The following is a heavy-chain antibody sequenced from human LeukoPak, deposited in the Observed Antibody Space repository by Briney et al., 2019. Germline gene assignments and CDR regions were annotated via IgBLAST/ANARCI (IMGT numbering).Heavy chain of an antibody. CDR3: ARIDGDGYPLDS. CDR2: LHRSDST. J-gene: IGHJ4*02. CDR1: GFPVSSNY. Sequence: GGSLRLSCAASGFPVSSNYMSWVRQAPGKGLEWVSVLHRSDSTYYTDSVKGRFTISRDNSKNTLYLQMTSLRAEDTAVYYCARIDGDGYPLDSWGQGTLVTVSS. V-gene: IGHV3-53*01. D-gene: IGHD2-21*01.